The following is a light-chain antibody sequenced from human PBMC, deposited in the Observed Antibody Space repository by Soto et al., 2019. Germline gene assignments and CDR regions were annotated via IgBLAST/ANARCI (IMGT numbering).Light chain of an antibody. V-gene: IGLV2-14*01. CDR2: DVS. CDR3: SSYTSSNTYV. J-gene: IGLJ1*01. Sequence: QSALTQPASVSGSPGQSITVSCTGTSSDVGGYNYVSWYQQHPGKVPQLMIYDVSNRPSGVSNRFSGSKSGNTASLTISGLQPGDEADYYCSSYTSSNTYVFGTGTKLTVL. CDR1: SSDVGGYNY.